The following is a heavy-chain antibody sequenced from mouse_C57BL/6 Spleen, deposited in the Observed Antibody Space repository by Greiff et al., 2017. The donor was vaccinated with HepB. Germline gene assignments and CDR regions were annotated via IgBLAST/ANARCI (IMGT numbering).Heavy chain of an antibody. CDR1: GFSLTSYG. Sequence: VQVVESGPGLVQPSQSLSITCTVSGFSLTSYGVHWVRQSPGKGLEWLGVIWRGGSTDYNAAFMSRLSITKDNSKSQVFFKMNSLQADDTAIYYCAKSPVSSYAMDYWGQGTSVTVSS. CDR3: AKSPVSSYAMDY. J-gene: IGHJ4*01. CDR2: IWRGGST. V-gene: IGHV2-5*01.